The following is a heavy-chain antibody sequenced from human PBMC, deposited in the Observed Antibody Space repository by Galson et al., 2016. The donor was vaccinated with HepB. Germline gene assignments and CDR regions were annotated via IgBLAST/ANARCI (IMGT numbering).Heavy chain of an antibody. Sequence: ETLSLTCTVSGDSISSYYWSWIRQPAGKGLEWIGRIYSSGSTNYNPSPKSRVTMPVDTSKNQFSLKLSSVTGADTAVYYCARTIVSAARGDFDIWGQGTMVTVSS. CDR2: IYSSGST. D-gene: IGHD2-2*01. CDR1: GDSISSYY. CDR3: ARTIVSAARGDFDI. J-gene: IGHJ3*02. V-gene: IGHV4-4*07.